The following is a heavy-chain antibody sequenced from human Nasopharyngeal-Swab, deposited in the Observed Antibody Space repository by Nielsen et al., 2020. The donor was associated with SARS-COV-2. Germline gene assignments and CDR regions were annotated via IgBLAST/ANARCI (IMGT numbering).Heavy chain of an antibody. J-gene: IGHJ3*02. D-gene: IGHD3-22*01. CDR1: GFTFDDYG. Sequence: GGSLRLSCAASGFTFDDYGMSWVRQAPGKGLEWVSGINWNGGSTGYADSVKGRFTISRDNAKNSLYLQMNSLRAEDTALYHCARDFPVYYYDSSGPGRAAFDIWGQGTMGTVSS. CDR2: INWNGGST. V-gene: IGHV3-20*01. CDR3: ARDFPVYYYDSSGPGRAAFDI.